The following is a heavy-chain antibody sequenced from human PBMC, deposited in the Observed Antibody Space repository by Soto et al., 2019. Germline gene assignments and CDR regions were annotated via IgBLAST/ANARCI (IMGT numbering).Heavy chain of an antibody. CDR1: GGGVSSTY. V-gene: IGHV3-53*01. J-gene: IGHJ6*02. CDR3: ARGRNGLDV. Sequence: PGGSLRLSCVVSGGGVSSTYMSWVRQAPGKGLEWVSVMYEGTITYYAESVRGRFTISRDIAENTPYLQMDNLRADDTAVYSCARGRNGLDVWGQGTTVTVSS. CDR2: MYEGTIT.